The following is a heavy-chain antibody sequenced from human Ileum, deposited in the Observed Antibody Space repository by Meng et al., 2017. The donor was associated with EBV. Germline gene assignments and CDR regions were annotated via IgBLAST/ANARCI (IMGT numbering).Heavy chain of an antibody. Sequence: QGQLQQWGPGLLKPSETRSLTCAFYGGSFRGYYWSWIRQPPGKGLEWIGEINHRGGAFYNPSLKSRVTMSIDTSKNQFSLKLNSVTAADTAVYYCASHPGGNSQYYSSGDDYWGQGALVTVSS. CDR1: GGSFRGYY. V-gene: IGHV4-34*01. D-gene: IGHD3-22*01. CDR3: ASHPGGNSQYYSSGDDY. J-gene: IGHJ4*02. CDR2: INHRGGA.